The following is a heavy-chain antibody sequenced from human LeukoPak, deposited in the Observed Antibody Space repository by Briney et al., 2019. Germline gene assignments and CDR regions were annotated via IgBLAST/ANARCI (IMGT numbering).Heavy chain of an antibody. V-gene: IGHV4-34*01. CDR1: GGSFSGYY. J-gene: IGHJ4*02. CDR3: ARVGYYDSSGYYHFDY. CDR2: VNHSGST. Sequence: SETLSLTCAVYGGSFSGYYWSWIRQPPGKGLEWIGEVNHSGSTNYNPSLKSRVTISVDTSKNQFSLKLSSVTAADTAVYYCARVGYYDSSGYYHFDYWGQGTLVTVSS. D-gene: IGHD3-22*01.